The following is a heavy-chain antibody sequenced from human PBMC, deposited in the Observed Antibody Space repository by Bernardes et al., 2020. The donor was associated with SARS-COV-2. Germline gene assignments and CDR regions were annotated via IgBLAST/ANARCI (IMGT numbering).Heavy chain of an antibody. Sequence: GGSLRLSCAASGFTFSTYGMHWVRQAPGKGLEWVAVIWYDGSDKKFADSVKGRFTISRDNSKNTLYLEMSSLRAEDTAVYYCARDSEGTGTHFEYWGQGTLVTVSS. J-gene: IGHJ4*02. CDR2: IWYDGSDK. CDR3: ARDSEGTGTHFEY. V-gene: IGHV3-33*01. D-gene: IGHD1-1*01. CDR1: GFTFSTYG.